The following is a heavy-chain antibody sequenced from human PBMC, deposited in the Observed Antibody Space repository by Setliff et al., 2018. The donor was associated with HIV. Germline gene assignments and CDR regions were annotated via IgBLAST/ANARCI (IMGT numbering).Heavy chain of an antibody. CDR2: IKSDGTEK. CDR1: GFNFRSYG. CDR3: TRDNYDSSGHSTEEHFQH. Sequence: LRLSCAASGFNFRSYGMTWVRQAPGRGLEWVGNIKSDGTEKNYADSVKGRFTISRDNAKNSLFLQLNSLRAEDTAVYYCTRDNYDSSGHSTEEHFQHWGQGTLVTVSS. D-gene: IGHD3-22*01. J-gene: IGHJ1*01. V-gene: IGHV3-7*03.